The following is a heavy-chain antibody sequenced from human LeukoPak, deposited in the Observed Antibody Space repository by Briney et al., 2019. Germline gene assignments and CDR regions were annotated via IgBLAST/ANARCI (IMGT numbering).Heavy chain of an antibody. D-gene: IGHD2-2*01. CDR2: ISGSGDST. Sequence: PGGSLRLSCAASGFTFSNYAMSWVRQAPGKGLEYVTAISGSGDSTYYADSVKGRFTISRDSSKNTLSLQMNSLRAEDTAVYYCAKIPKGGYFDSWGQGTLVTVSS. CDR1: GFTFSNYA. J-gene: IGHJ4*02. V-gene: IGHV3-23*01. CDR3: AKIPKGGYFDS.